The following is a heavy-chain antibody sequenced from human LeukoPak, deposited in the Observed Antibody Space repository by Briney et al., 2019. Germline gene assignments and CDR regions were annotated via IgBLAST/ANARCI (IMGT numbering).Heavy chain of an antibody. D-gene: IGHD3-22*01. CDR3: ARESYYYDSSGYYYSFDY. V-gene: IGHV3-21*01. J-gene: IGHJ4*02. Sequence: GGSLRLSCAASGFTFSSYSMNWVRQAPGKGLEWVSSISSSSSYIYYADSVKGRFTISRDNAKNSLYLQMNSLRAEDTAAYYCARESYYYDSSGYYYSFDYWGQGTLVTVSS. CDR2: ISSSSSYI. CDR1: GFTFSSYS.